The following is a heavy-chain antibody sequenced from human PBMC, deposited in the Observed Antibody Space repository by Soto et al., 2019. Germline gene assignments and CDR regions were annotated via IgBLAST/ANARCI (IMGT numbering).Heavy chain of an antibody. V-gene: IGHV3-48*01. D-gene: IGHD5-18*01. Sequence: GGSLRLSCAASGFTFSYHAMTWVRQAPGKGLEWVSYISSSSTTKYYADSVKGRFTISRDNAKKTLYLQMNSLRAEDTAVYYCAKDSRGYSYGLFDYWGQGTLVTVSS. CDR1: GFTFSYHA. CDR2: ISSSSTTK. CDR3: AKDSRGYSYGLFDY. J-gene: IGHJ4*02.